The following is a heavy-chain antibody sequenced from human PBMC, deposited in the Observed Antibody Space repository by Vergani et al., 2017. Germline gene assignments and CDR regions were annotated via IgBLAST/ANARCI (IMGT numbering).Heavy chain of an antibody. D-gene: IGHD6-13*01. CDR3: AKDVVSIAAAGAYYFDY. Sequence: EVQLLESGGGLVQPGGSLRLSCAASGFTFSSYAMSWVRQAPGKGLEWVSAISGSGGSTYYADSVKGRFTIARDNSKNTLYLQMNSLSAEDTAVYYCAKDVVSIAAAGAYYFDYWGQGTLVTVSS. CDR1: GFTFSSYA. J-gene: IGHJ4*02. CDR2: ISGSGGST. V-gene: IGHV3-23*01.